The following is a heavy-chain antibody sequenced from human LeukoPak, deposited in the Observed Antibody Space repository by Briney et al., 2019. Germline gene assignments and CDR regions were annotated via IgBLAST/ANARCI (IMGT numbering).Heavy chain of an antibody. V-gene: IGHV3-30*03. CDR3: ARGYCSGGSCYFLIAFDY. D-gene: IGHD2-15*01. J-gene: IGHJ4*02. CDR2: ISYDGSNK. Sequence: GGSLRLSCAASGFTFSSYGMHWVRQAPGKGLEWVAVISYDGSNKYYADSVKGRFTISRDNAKNSLYLQMNSLRAEDTAVYYCARGYCSGGSCYFLIAFDYWGQGTLVTVSS. CDR1: GFTFSSYG.